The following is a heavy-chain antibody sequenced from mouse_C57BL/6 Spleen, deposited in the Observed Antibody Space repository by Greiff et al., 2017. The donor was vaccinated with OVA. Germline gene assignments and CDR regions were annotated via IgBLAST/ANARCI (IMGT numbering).Heavy chain of an antibody. J-gene: IGHJ2*01. Sequence: QVQLQQPGAELVKPGASVKLSCKASGYTFTSYSMHWVKQRPGRGLEWIGRIDPDSGGTKYNEKFKGKATLTVDKTSSTAYMKLSSLTSEDSAVYDRARDYGSSYNYWGQGTTLTVSS. CDR3: ARDYGSSYNY. D-gene: IGHD1-1*01. CDR1: GYTFTSYS. CDR2: IDPDSGGT. V-gene: IGHV1-72*01.